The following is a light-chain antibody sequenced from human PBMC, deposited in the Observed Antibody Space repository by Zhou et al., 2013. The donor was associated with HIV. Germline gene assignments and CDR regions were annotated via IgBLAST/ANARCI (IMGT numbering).Light chain of an antibody. J-gene: IGKJ3*01. CDR1: QSVSSSY. CDR3: QQYGSLLT. CDR2: GAS. V-gene: IGKV3-20*01. Sequence: EIVLTQSPGTLSLSPGERATLSCRASQSVSSSYLAWYQQKPGQAPRLLIYGASSRATGIPDRFSGSGSGTDFTLTISRLEPEDFAVYYCQQYGSLLTFGLGPSGYQT.